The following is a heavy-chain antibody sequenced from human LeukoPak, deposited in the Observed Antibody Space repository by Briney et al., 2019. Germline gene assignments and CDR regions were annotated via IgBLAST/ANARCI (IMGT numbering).Heavy chain of an antibody. V-gene: IGHV1-46*01. CDR1: GYTFTGYY. D-gene: IGHD4-17*01. CDR2: INPSGGTT. J-gene: IGHJ3*02. CDR3: ARGGHIRTTVTSDAFDI. Sequence: GASVKVSCKASGYTFTGYYMHWVRQAPGQGLEWMGWINPSGGTTRYAQKFQGRVTMTRDMSTSTVYMELSSLRSEDTAVYYCARGGHIRTTVTSDAFDIWGQGTMVTVSS.